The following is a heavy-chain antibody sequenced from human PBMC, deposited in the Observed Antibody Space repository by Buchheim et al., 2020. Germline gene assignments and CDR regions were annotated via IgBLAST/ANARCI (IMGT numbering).Heavy chain of an antibody. CDR2: ISSSSSYT. Sequence: QVQLVESGGGLVKPGGSLRLSCAASGFTFSDYYMSWIRQAPGKGLEWVSYISSSSSYTNYADSVKGRFTISRDNAKNSLYLQMNSLRAEDTAVYYCARDYSGKWLSAANQYYYYYGMDVWGQGTT. D-gene: IGHD5-12*01. CDR1: GFTFSDYY. V-gene: IGHV3-11*06. J-gene: IGHJ6*02. CDR3: ARDYSGKWLSAANQYYYYYGMDV.